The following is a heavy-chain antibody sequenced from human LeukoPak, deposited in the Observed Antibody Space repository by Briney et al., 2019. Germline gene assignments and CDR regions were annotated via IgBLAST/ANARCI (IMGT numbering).Heavy chain of an antibody. V-gene: IGHV3-13*01. CDR1: GFTFSSSD. CDR2: IGLASDT. J-gene: IGHJ2*01. Sequence: GGSLRLSCAASGFTFSSSDMHWVRQVTGKGLEWVSAIGLASDTYYPDSVKGRFTISREDAKSSLYLQMNSLRAEDTAVYYCAREVGDGYNSGWYLDLWGRGTLVTVSS. D-gene: IGHD5-24*01. CDR3: AREVGDGYNSGWYLDL.